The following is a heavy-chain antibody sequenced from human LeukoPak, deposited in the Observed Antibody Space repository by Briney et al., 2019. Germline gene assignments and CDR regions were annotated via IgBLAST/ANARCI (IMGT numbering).Heavy chain of an antibody. J-gene: IGHJ4*02. Sequence: GGSLRVSCAASGFNFSPCAMTWVRQAPGKGLECVSTITAGTTHIYYADSVKGRFTTSRDDAKTSLYLQLSSLRTEDTAVYYCARDRSGWSRDYWGQGTLVTVSS. CDR2: ITAGTTHI. CDR1: GFNFSPCA. CDR3: ARDRSGWSRDY. V-gene: IGHV3-21*01. D-gene: IGHD6-13*01.